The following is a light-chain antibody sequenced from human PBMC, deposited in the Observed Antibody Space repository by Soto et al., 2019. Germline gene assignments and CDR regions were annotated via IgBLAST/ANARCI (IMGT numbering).Light chain of an antibody. J-gene: IGKJ1*01. V-gene: IGKV3D-15*01. CDR3: QQYNNWPPWT. CDR1: QSISSN. CDR2: GES. Sequence: EIVMTQSPATLSVSPGERATLSCRASQSISSNLAWDQQKPGQAPRLLIYGESTRATGIPARFSGSGSGTEFNLNISSLQSEDFAVYYCQQYNNWPPWTFGQGTKVEIK.